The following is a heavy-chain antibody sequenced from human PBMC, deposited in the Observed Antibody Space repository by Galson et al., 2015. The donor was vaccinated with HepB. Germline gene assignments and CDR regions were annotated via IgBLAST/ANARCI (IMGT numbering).Heavy chain of an antibody. J-gene: IGHJ5*02. Sequence: SLRLSCAASGFTFDDHAMSWVRQAPGKGLEWVSGLNWNGGTMAYADSVKGRFTISRDNAKNSLYLQMNSLGAEDTALYYCAKARWSSSWYWFDPWGQGTLVTVSS. V-gene: IGHV3-20*04. D-gene: IGHD6-13*01. CDR1: GFTFDDHA. CDR2: LNWNGGTM. CDR3: AKARWSSSWYWFDP.